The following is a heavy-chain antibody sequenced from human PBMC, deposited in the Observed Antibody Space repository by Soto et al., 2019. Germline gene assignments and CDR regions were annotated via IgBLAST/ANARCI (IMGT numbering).Heavy chain of an antibody. D-gene: IGHD2-15*01. V-gene: IGHV1-3*01. Sequence: GASVKVSCKASGYTFTTYAMHCARQAPGQRLAWMGWINAGNGNTKYLQKFQCRVTITRDTSASTAYTELRSLRSEDTAVYYCARELLPGHYYYYGMDVWGQGTTVTVSS. CDR3: ARELLPGHYYYYGMDV. CDR2: INAGNGNT. J-gene: IGHJ6*02. CDR1: GYTFTTYA.